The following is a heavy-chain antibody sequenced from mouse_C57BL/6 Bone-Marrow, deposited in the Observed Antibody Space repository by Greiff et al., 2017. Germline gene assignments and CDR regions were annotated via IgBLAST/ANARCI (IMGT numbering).Heavy chain of an antibody. CDR1: GFNIKDDY. CDR2: IDPENGDT. CDR3: TTSYSNYGEYWYFDV. V-gene: IGHV14-4*01. D-gene: IGHD2-5*01. Sequence: DVQLQESGAELVRPGASVKLSCTASGFNIKDDYMHWVKQRPEQGLEWIGWIDPENGDTEYASKFQGKATITADTSSNTAYLQLSSLTSEDTAVYYCTTSYSNYGEYWYFDVWGTGTTVTVSS. J-gene: IGHJ1*03.